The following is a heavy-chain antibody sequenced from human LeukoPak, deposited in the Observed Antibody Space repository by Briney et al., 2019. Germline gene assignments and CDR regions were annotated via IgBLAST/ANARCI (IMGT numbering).Heavy chain of an antibody. CDR2: IYTSGST. V-gene: IGHV4-4*09. D-gene: IGHD3-10*01. Sequence: SETLSLTCTVSGGSISSYYWSWIRQSPGKGLEWIGYIYTSGSTNYNPSLKSRVTISVDTSKNQFSLKLSSVTAADTAVYYCARQRYTMVRGVIITGWFDPWGQGTLVTVSS. CDR3: ARQRYTMVRGVIITGWFDP. CDR1: GGSISSYY. J-gene: IGHJ5*02.